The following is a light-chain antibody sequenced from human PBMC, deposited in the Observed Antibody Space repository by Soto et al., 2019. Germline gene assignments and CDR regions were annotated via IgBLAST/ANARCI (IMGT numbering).Light chain of an antibody. J-gene: IGKJ5*01. CDR2: GAS. CDR3: QQYGSSPIT. Sequence: EIVMSQPPPNLSASLGERATPASTATQSISSKLAWFQEKPGQAHRILIHGASSRATGIPARISGSGSGTDFTLTISRLEPEDFAVYYCQQYGSSPITFGQGTRVEIK. CDR1: QSISSK. V-gene: IGKV3-20*01.